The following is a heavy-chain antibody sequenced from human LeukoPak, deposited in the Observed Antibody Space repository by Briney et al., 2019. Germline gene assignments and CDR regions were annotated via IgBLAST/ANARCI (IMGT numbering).Heavy chain of an antibody. J-gene: IGHJ3*02. CDR2: INHSGST. CDR1: GGSFSGYY. CDR3: ARFLGYCSSTSCYDAFDI. Sequence: SETLSLTCAVYGGSFSGYYWSWIRQSPGKGLEWIGEINHSGSTNYNPSLKSRVTISVDTSKNQFSLKLSSVTAADTAVYYCARFLGYCSSTSCYDAFDIWGQGTMVTVSS. V-gene: IGHV4-34*01. D-gene: IGHD2-2*01.